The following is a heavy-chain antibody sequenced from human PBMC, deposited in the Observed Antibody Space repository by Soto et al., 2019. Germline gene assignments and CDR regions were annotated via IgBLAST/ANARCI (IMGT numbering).Heavy chain of an antibody. CDR2: IYSGGST. CDR3: ARTSSGIRGVKVCFGN. V-gene: IGHV3-66*01. J-gene: IGHJ4*02. Sequence: RKAPGKGLEWVSVIYSGGSTHYADSVKGRYTISRDNSKNTMYLQMGSLRAEDMAVYYFARTSSGIRGVKVCFGNWGQGTLVTGSS. D-gene: IGHD3-10*01.